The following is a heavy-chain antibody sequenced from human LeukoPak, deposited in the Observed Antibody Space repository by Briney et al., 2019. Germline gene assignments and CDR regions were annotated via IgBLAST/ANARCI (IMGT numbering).Heavy chain of an antibody. V-gene: IGHV3-30-3*01. CDR3: ARDLTMGYCSTTSCSGPGY. D-gene: IGHD2-2*01. Sequence: PGGSLRLSCAASGFTFSNYAIHWVRQAPGKGLEWVAVISYDGSNEYYADSVKGRFTISRDNSKDTLYLQMNRLRVEDTAVYYCARDLTMGYCSTTSCSGPGYWGQGTLVTVSS. CDR1: GFTFSNYA. J-gene: IGHJ4*02. CDR2: ISYDGSNE.